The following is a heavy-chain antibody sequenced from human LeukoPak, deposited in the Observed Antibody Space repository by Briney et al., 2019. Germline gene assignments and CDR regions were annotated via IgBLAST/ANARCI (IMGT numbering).Heavy chain of an antibody. J-gene: IGHJ4*02. D-gene: IGHD6-13*01. Sequence: GXXLRLSCAASGFTFSSYWMHWVRQAAGKGLVWVSRINSDGSSTSYSDSVTCRFTISRDNAKNTLYLQMNRLRAEDTAVYYCARGARYSSSWYLYYGDYPFDYWGQGTLVTVSS. CDR3: ARGARYSSSWYLYYGDYPFDY. CDR2: INSDGSST. V-gene: IGHV3-74*01. CDR1: GFTFSSYW.